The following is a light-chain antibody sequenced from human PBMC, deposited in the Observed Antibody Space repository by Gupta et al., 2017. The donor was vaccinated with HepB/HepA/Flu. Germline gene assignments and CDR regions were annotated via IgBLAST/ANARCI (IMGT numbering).Light chain of an antibody. CDR3: QQDGSSPGT. CDR1: QSVSSSY. V-gene: IGKV3-20*01. J-gene: IGKJ1*01. CDR2: GAS. Sequence: EIVLTQSPGTLSLSPWERATLSCRASQSVSSSYLAWYQQKPGQAPRLLIYGASSRATGIPDRFSGSGSGTDFTLTISRLEPEDFAVYYCQQDGSSPGTFGQGTKVEIK.